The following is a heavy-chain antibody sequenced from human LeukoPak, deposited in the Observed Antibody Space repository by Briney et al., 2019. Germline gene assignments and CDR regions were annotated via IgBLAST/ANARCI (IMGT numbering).Heavy chain of an antibody. CDR2: ISSSSSYI. D-gene: IGHD2-2*01. Sequence: GGSLRLSCAASGFTFSSYSMNWVRQAPGKGLEWVSSISSSSSYIYYADSVKGRFTISRDNAKNSLYLQMNSLRAEDTAVYYCARGRGSTLPAAIWRGYYFDYWGQGTLVTVSS. CDR3: ARGRGSTLPAAIWRGYYFDY. V-gene: IGHV3-21*01. CDR1: GFTFSSYS. J-gene: IGHJ4*02.